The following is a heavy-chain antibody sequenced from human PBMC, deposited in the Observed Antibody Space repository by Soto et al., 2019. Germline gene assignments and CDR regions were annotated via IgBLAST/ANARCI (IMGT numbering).Heavy chain of an antibody. CDR1: GGLFSTNA. D-gene: IGHD3-22*01. CDR2: IIPVFATT. CDR3: ARGDSGYVWFNEI. V-gene: IGHV1-69*01. J-gene: IGHJ4*02. Sequence: QAQLVQSGAEVKKSGSSVKVSCKASGGLFSTNAISWVRQAPGQGLEWMGGIIPVFATTYYAEKFEGRVTITADESTNTAYMELSSLRSEDTAMYYCARGDSGYVWFNEIWGQGTLVTVSS.